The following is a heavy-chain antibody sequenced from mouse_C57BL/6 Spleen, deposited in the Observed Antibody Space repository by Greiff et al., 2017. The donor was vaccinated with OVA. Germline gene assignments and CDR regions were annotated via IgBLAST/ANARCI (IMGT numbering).Heavy chain of an antibody. CDR1: GYTFTSYG. D-gene: IGHD2-5*01. Sequence: VQLQQSGAELARPGASVKLSCKASGYTFTSYGISWVKQRTGQGLEWIGEIYPRSGNTYYNEKFKGKATLTADKSSSTAYMELRSLTSEDSAVYFCAPAYYSNYVEAYWGQGTLVTVSA. CDR3: APAYYSNYVEAY. CDR2: IYPRSGNT. J-gene: IGHJ3*01. V-gene: IGHV1-81*01.